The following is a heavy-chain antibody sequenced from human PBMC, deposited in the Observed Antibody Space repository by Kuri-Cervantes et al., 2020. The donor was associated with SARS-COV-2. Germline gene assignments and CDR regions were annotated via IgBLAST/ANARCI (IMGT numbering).Heavy chain of an antibody. D-gene: IGHD2-2*02. CDR1: GFTFSSYE. Sequence: GESLKISCAASGFTFSSYEMNWVRQAPGKGLEWVSYTGSYDQYADSVKGRFTISRDNSKNTLYLQMNSLRAEDTAVYYCAKNRGDCSSTSCYIGSAFDIWGQGTMVTVSS. CDR3: AKNRGDCSSTSCYIGSAFDI. V-gene: IGHV3-23*01. J-gene: IGHJ3*02. CDR2: TGSYD.